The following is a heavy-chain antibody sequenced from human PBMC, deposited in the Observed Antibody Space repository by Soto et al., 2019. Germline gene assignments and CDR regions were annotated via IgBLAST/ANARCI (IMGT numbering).Heavy chain of an antibody. Sequence: EVQLVESGGGLVNPGGSLRLSCEASGFTFSDYSMNWVRQAPGKGLEWVSSISTGSSYIYYAASVKGRFTTSRDDAENSLHLQMLSLRAEDTAIYYCVRDQPWDRDFLSGYLNPGYFQYWGQGTLVTVSS. J-gene: IGHJ1*01. CDR3: VRDQPWDRDFLSGYLNPGYFQY. V-gene: IGHV3-21*02. CDR2: ISTGSSYI. D-gene: IGHD3-3*01. CDR1: GFTFSDYS.